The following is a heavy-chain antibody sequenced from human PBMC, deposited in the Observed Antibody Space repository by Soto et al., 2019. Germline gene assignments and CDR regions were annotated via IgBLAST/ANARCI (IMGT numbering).Heavy chain of an antibody. CDR1: RFTFSTYG. Sequence: QVQLVESGGGVVQPGRSLRLSCAASRFTFSTYGMHWVRQAPGKGLEWVAALSHDGSNKYYAGSVKGRFTISRDNSKNTLCLEMDSLRLDDTAVYYCAKEGVSFSTSCSRCYGLDVWGQGTPVTVSS. CDR2: LSHDGSNK. V-gene: IGHV3-30*18. J-gene: IGHJ6*02. D-gene: IGHD2-2*01. CDR3: AKEGVSFSTSCSRCYGLDV.